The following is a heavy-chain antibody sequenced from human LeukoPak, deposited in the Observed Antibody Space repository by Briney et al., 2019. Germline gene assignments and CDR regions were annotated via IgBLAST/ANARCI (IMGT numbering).Heavy chain of an antibody. J-gene: IGHJ4*02. D-gene: IGHD5-18*01. V-gene: IGHV4-59*08. CDR3: ARQERCSYGVPPYYDY. CDR2: IYYSGST. Sequence: SETLSLTCTVSGGSISSYYWSWIRQPPGKGLEWIGYIYYSGSTNYNPSLKSRVTISVDTSKNQFSLKLSSVTAADTAVYYCARQERCSYGVPPYYDYWGQGTLVTVSS. CDR1: GGSISSYY.